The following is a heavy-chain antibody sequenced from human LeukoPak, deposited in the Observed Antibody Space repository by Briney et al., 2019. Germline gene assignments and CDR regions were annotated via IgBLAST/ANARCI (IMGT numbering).Heavy chain of an antibody. CDR3: ASAKRGYCGGDCYYYYGMDV. D-gene: IGHD2-21*02. Sequence: PGGSLRLSCAASGFTFSNYWMSWVRQAPGKGLEWVANIKQDGSEKYYVNSVKGRFTISRDNAKNSLYLQMNSLRAEDTAVYYCASAKRGYCGGDCYYYYGMDVWGQGTTVTVSS. CDR1: GFTFSNYW. J-gene: IGHJ6*02. V-gene: IGHV3-7*03. CDR2: IKQDGSEK.